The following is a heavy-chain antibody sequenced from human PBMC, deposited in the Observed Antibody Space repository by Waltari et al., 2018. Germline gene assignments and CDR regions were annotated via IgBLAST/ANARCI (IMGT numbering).Heavy chain of an antibody. V-gene: IGHV1-2*02. CDR1: GSTFTDHP. J-gene: IGHJ6*02. CDR2: INPKTGGT. CDR3: ARDSNARGSYYYYALDV. Sequence: QVQLAQSGAEVKQPGASVKVSCPAAGSTFTDHPILWLRQAPGQGLECVGWINPKTGGTGFARRFQGRVTMTRDTSTRTVYMELSRLTSDDTAKYFCARDSNARGSYYYYALDVWGQGTTVTVSS. D-gene: IGHD2-8*01.